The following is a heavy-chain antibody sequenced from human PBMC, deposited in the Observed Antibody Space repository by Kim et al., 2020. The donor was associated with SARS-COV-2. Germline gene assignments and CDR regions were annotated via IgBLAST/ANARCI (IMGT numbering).Heavy chain of an antibody. Sequence: YGDTGKGRVTTSRDNAKNTLYLQRNSLRAEDTAVYYCVRRQFTSGWYYSDYWGQGTLVTVSS. V-gene: IGHV3-74*01. J-gene: IGHJ4*02. D-gene: IGHD6-19*01. CDR3: VRRQFTSGWYYSDY.